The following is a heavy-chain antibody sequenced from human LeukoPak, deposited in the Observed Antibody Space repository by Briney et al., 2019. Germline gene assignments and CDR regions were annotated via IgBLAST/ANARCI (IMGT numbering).Heavy chain of an antibody. J-gene: IGHJ6*02. V-gene: IGHV3-48*03. CDR1: GFTFSSYE. Sequence: HPGGSLRLSCAASGFTFSSYEMNWARQAPGKGLEWVSYISSSGSTIYYADSVKGRFTISRDNAKNSLYLQMNSLRAEDTAVYYCAREPNPLYYYGMDVWGQGTTVTVSS. CDR2: ISSSGSTI. CDR3: AREPNPLYYYGMDV.